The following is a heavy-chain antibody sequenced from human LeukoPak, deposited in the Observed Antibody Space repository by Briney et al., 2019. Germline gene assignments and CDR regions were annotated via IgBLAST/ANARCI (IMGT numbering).Heavy chain of an antibody. D-gene: IGHD3-9*01. J-gene: IGHJ4*02. V-gene: IGHV3-23*01. CDR1: GFTFSSYA. Sequence: PGGSLRLSCAASGFTFSSYAMSWVRQAPGKGLEWVSAISGSGGSTYYADSVKGRFTISRDNSKNTLYLQMNSLRAEDTAVYYCAKVQDYDILTGSFDYWGQGTLVTVSS. CDR2: ISGSGGST. CDR3: AKVQDYDILTGSFDY.